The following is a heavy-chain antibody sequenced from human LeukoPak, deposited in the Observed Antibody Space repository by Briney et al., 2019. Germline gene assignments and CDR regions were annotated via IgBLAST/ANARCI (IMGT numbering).Heavy chain of an antibody. D-gene: IGHD4-17*01. J-gene: IGHJ4*02. V-gene: IGHV1-18*01. CDR2: ISAYNGNT. Sequence: GASVKLSCKASGYTFTSYGISWVRQAPGQGLEWMGWISAYNGNTNYAQKLQGRVTMTTDTSTSTAYMELRSLRSDDTAVYYCARAHLKTTVTTTDYWGQGTLVTVSS. CDR1: GYTFTSYG. CDR3: ARAHLKTTVTTTDY.